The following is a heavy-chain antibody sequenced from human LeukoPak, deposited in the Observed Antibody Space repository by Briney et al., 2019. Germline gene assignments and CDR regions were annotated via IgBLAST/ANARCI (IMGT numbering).Heavy chain of an antibody. CDR3: ARHSSGSYYTY. CDR1: GFTFNSSW. V-gene: IGHV3-7*01. CDR2: IKQDGSDK. Sequence: RGSLRLSCAASGFTFNSSWMSWVRQAPGKGLEWVAHIKQDGSDKYYVDSVKGRFTISRDNAKNSLYLQLNSLRVEDTAMYYCARHSSGSYYTYWGQGTLVTVSS. J-gene: IGHJ4*02. D-gene: IGHD3-10*01.